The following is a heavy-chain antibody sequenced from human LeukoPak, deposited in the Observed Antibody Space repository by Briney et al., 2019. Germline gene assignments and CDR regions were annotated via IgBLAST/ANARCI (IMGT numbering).Heavy chain of an antibody. CDR1: GGSISSSRYC. CDR3: ARHWDYYDSSGLLDY. V-gene: IGHV4-39*01. CDR2: IYYSGST. Sequence: SDTLSLICTVSGGSISSSRYCWGWIRQPPGKGLEWIGSIYYSGSTFYNPSLKSRDTISIDTSKKQCSPKRRSVTAADTAVYNCARHWDYYDSSGLLDYWGQGTLVTVSS. J-gene: IGHJ4*02. D-gene: IGHD3-22*01.